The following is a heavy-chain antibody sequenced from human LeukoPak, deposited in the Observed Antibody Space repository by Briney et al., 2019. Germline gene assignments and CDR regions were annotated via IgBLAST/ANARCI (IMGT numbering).Heavy chain of an antibody. CDR3: ARLTPPNTSRWLDP. V-gene: IGHV3-53*01. D-gene: IGHD2-2*01. J-gene: IGHJ5*02. CDR1: GFTVSSNY. CDR2: TYSGGST. Sequence: PGGSLRLSCAVSGFTVSSNYMSWVRQAPGKGLEWVSLTYSGGSTYYADSVKGRFTISRDNSKNTVYLQMNSLRAEDTAVYYCARLTPPNTSRWLDPWGQGNLVTVSS.